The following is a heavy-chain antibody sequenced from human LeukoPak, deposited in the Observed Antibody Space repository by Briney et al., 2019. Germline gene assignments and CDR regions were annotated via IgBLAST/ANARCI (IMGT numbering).Heavy chain of an antibody. CDR1: GGSISSYY. J-gene: IGHJ5*02. CDR2: IYYSGST. V-gene: IGHV4-59*01. CDR3: ARARYSSSWYRGRNWFDP. Sequence: SETLSLTCTVSGGSISSYYWSWIRQPPGKGLEWIGHIYYSGSTNYNPSLKSRVTISVDTSKNQFSLKLSSVTAADTAVYYCARARYSSSWYRGRNWFDPWGQGTLVTVSS. D-gene: IGHD6-13*01.